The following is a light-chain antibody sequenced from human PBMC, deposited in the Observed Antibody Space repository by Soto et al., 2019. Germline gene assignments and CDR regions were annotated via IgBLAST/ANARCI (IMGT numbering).Light chain of an antibody. CDR3: QQVNSYPRT. CDR2: AAS. Sequence: DIQLTQSPSFLSASVGDRVTITCRASQGISSYSAWYQQKPGKATKLLIYAASTLQNGVPGRFSGSGSGPEFTLTISSLQPEDFATYYCQQVNSYPRTFGQGTKVEIK. CDR1: QGISSY. V-gene: IGKV1-9*01. J-gene: IGKJ1*01.